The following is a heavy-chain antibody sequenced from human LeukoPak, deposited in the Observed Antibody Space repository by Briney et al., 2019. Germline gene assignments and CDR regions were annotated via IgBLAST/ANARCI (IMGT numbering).Heavy chain of an antibody. CDR2: FYPRNGGT. CDR1: GYSLTDLS. CDR3: TTSDRQFCSPSSCYIPFDY. D-gene: IGHD2-2*02. Sequence: ASLTVSCTVSGYSLTDLSMHWVRQAPGKGLEWMGGFYPRNGGTYFAQNFQGRVTLTEDTSTDTSSMELRSLTSDDTAVYYCTTSDRQFCSPSSCYIPFDYWGQGSLVTVSS. J-gene: IGHJ4*02. V-gene: IGHV1-24*01.